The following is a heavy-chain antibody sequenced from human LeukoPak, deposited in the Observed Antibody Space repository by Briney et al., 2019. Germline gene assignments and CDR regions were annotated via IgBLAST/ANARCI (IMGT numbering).Heavy chain of an antibody. Sequence: GGSLRLSCAVSGXSFSDHNMNWVRQAPGKGLEWVGSISSRSNYIYYADSLKGRVTVSRDNARNSLFLQLTSLRAEDTAVYYCARDYLGFGESGFDYWGQGTQVVVSS. CDR2: ISSRSNYI. CDR3: ARDYLGFGESGFDY. D-gene: IGHD3-10*01. V-gene: IGHV3-21*01. J-gene: IGHJ4*02. CDR1: GXSFSDHN.